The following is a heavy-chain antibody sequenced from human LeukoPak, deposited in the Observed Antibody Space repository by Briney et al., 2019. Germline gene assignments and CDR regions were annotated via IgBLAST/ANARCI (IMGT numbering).Heavy chain of an antibody. CDR2: IRYDGSNK. Sequence: GGSLRLSCAASGFTFSSYGMHWVRQAPGKGLEWVAFIRYDGSNKYYADSVKGRFTISRDNSKNTLYLQMNSLRAEDTAVYYCAGDGGAYYGDYGLLDYWGQGTLVTVSS. CDR1: GFTFSSYG. CDR3: AGDGGAYYGDYGLLDY. J-gene: IGHJ4*02. V-gene: IGHV3-30*02. D-gene: IGHD4-17*01.